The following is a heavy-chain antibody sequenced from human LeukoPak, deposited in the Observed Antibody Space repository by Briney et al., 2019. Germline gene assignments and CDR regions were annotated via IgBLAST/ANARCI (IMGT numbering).Heavy chain of an antibody. Sequence: GGSLRLSCAASGFTFSSYSMNWVRQAPGKGLEWVSSVSYRSSYVYYADSVRGRFTISRDNAKNSLYLQINSLRAEDTAVYYCARAGYYYDSSGYYSPFDSWGQGTLVTVSS. CDR3: ARAGYYYDSSGYYSPFDS. CDR2: VSYRSSYV. CDR1: GFTFSSYS. V-gene: IGHV3-21*04. J-gene: IGHJ4*02. D-gene: IGHD3-22*01.